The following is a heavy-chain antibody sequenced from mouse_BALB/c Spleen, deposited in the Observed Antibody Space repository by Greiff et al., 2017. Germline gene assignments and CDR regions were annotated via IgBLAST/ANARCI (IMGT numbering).Heavy chain of an antibody. J-gene: IGHJ4*01. V-gene: IGHV1-69*02. Sequence: QVQLQQPGAELVKPGAPVKLSCKASGYTFTSYWMNWVKQRPGRGLEWIGRIDPSDSETHYNQKFKDKATLTVDKSSSTAYIQLSSLTSEDSAVYYCARERDGSYVMDYWGQGTSVTVSS. CDR2: IDPSDSET. CDR3: ARERDGSYVMDY. D-gene: IGHD2-3*01. CDR1: GYTFTSYW.